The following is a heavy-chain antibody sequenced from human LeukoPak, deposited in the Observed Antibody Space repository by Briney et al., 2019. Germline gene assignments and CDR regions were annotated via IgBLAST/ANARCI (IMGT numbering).Heavy chain of an antibody. J-gene: IGHJ6*02. CDR1: GFTFSNAW. Sequence: GGSLRLSCAASGFTFSNAWMSWVRQAPGKGLEWVGRIKSKPDGGTTDYVAPVKGRFTISRDDSTNTVFLQMNSLKTEDTAGYYCSTGSGVRSLGAYGMDVWGRGTTVTVSS. CDR3: STGSGVRSLGAYGMDV. D-gene: IGHD3-10*01. CDR2: IKSKPDGGTT. V-gene: IGHV3-15*01.